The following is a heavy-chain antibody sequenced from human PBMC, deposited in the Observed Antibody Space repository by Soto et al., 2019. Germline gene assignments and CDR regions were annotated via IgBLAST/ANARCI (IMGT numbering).Heavy chain of an antibody. CDR3: TRDRVLGYCSGGSCYYFDY. D-gene: IGHD2-15*01. Sequence: PGGSLRLSCTASGFTFGDYAMSWFRQAPGKGLEWVGFIRSKAYGGTTEYAASVKGRFTISRDDSKSIAYLQMNSLKTEDTAVYYCTRDRVLGYCSGGSCYYFDYWGQGTLVTVSS. CDR1: GFTFGDYA. CDR2: IRSKAYGGTT. J-gene: IGHJ4*02. V-gene: IGHV3-49*03.